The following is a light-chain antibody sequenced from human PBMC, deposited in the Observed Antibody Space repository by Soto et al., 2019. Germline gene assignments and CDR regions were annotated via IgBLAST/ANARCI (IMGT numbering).Light chain of an antibody. CDR2: DVR. V-gene: IGLV2-11*01. CDR1: SSDVGGYNY. Sequence: QSALTQPLSVSGSPGQSVTISCTGSSSDVGGYNYVSWYQQHPDKAPKLMIYDVRQRPSGVPDRFSGSKSGYTASLTISGLQAEDEGDYYLCSYAGRYTDGVFGGGTKVTVL. CDR3: CSYAGRYTDGV. J-gene: IGLJ3*02.